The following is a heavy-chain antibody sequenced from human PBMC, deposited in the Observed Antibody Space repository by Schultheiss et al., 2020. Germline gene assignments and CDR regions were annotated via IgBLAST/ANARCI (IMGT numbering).Heavy chain of an antibody. CDR1: GGSFSGYY. J-gene: IGHJ4*02. D-gene: IGHD3-10*01. CDR2: INHSGST. V-gene: IGHV4-34*01. Sequence: SETLPLTCGVFGGSFSGYYWTWIRQPPGKGLEWIGDINHSGSTNYNPSLRSRVTISVDTSKNQFSLKLRSVTAADTAVYYCARAVEYYYGSGSYPVLDSWGQGTLLTVSS. CDR3: ARAVEYYYGSGSYPVLDS.